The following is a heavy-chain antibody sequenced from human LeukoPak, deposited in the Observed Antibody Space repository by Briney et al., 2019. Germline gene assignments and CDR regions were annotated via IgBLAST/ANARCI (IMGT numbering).Heavy chain of an antibody. CDR2: ISSSSSYI. D-gene: IGHD3-9*01. CDR3: ASALNKYYDTLTAYRY. CDR1: GFTFSSYS. J-gene: IGHJ4*02. Sequence: GGSLRLSCAASGFTFSSYSMNWVRQAPGKGLEWVSSISSSSSYIYYADSVKGRFTISRDNAKNSLYLQMNSLRVEDTAVYYCASALNKYYDTLTAYRYWGQGTRVTASS. V-gene: IGHV3-21*01.